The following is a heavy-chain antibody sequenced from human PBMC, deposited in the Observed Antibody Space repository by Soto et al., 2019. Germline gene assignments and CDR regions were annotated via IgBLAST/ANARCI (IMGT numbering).Heavy chain of an antibody. CDR2: ISAYNGNT. J-gene: IGHJ4*02. V-gene: IGHV1-18*01. CDR3: ARDCSGGSCYSRNYYFDY. Sequence: ASVKVSCKASGYTFTSYGISWVRQAPGQGLEWMGWISAYNGNTNYAQNLQGRVTMTTDTSTSTAYMELRSLRSDDTAVYYCARDCSGGSCYSRNYYFDYWGQGTLVTVSS. D-gene: IGHD2-15*01. CDR1: GYTFTSYG.